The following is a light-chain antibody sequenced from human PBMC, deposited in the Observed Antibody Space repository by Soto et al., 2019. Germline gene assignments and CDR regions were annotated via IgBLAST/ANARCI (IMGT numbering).Light chain of an antibody. J-gene: IGLJ1*01. V-gene: IGLV1-40*01. CDR1: SSNIGAGAG. Sequence: QSVLTQPPSVSGAPGQSVTISCTGSSSNIGAGAGVHWYQQVPGRAPKLLIYGNNNRPSGVPDRFSGSKSGTSASLAITWLQTEDEAVYYRQSYDSSLSAPSVFGAGTKLTVL. CDR3: QSYDSSLSAPSV. CDR2: GNN.